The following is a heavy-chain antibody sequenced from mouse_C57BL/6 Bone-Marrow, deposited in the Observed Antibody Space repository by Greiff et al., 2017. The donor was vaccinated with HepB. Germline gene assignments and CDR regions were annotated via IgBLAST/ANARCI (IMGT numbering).Heavy chain of an antibody. J-gene: IGHJ2*01. D-gene: IGHD1-1*01. CDR3: TLIYYYGSRGDFDY. CDR1: GFTFSDAW. Sequence: EVQGVESGGGLVQPGGSMKLSCAASGFTFSDAWMDWVRQSPEKGLEWVAEIRNKANNHATYYAESVKGRFTISRDDSKSSVYLQMNSLRAEDTGIYYCTLIYYYGSRGDFDYWGQGTTLTVSS. CDR2: IRNKANNHAT. V-gene: IGHV6-6*01.